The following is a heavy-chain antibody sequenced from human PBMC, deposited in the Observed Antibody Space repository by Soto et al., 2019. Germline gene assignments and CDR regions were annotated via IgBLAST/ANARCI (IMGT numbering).Heavy chain of an antibody. V-gene: IGHV3-73*01. CDR3: TRPEYSSSDYYYYYGMDV. J-gene: IGHJ6*02. Sequence: GGSLRLSCAASGFTFSGSAMHWVRQASGKGLEWVGRIRSKANSYATAYAASVKGRFTISRDDSKNTAYLQMNSLKTEDTAVYYCTRPEYSSSDYYYYYGMDVWGQGTTVTVSS. D-gene: IGHD6-6*01. CDR2: IRSKANSYAT. CDR1: GFTFSGSA.